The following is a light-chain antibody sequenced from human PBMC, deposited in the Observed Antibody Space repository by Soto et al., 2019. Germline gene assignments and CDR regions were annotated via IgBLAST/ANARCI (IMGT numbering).Light chain of an antibody. CDR3: QTWGTGIQV. Sequence: QLVLTQSPSASASLGASVKLTCTLSSGHSSYAIAWHQQQPEKGPRYLMKLNSDGSHSKGDGIPDRFSGSRSGAERYLTIARLQSEDEADYYCQTWGTGIQVFGGGTKVTVL. CDR2: LNSDGSH. CDR1: SGHSSYA. V-gene: IGLV4-69*01. J-gene: IGLJ2*01.